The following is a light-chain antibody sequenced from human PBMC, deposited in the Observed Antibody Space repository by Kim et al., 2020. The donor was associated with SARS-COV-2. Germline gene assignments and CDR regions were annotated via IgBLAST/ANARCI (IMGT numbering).Light chain of an antibody. CDR2: KND. V-gene: IGLV1-44*01. CDR1: SSNIGRNS. CDR3: AAWDASLNVVV. Sequence: GQRVHISCSGSSSNIGRNSVNWYQQLPGRAPKVLISKNDQRHSGVPDRFSGSKSGTSASLAISGLQSEDEADYYCAAWDASLNVVVFGGGTQLTVL. J-gene: IGLJ2*01.